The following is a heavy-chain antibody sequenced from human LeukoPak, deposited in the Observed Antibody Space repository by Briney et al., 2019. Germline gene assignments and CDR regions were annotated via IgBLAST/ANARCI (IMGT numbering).Heavy chain of an antibody. J-gene: IGHJ4*02. D-gene: IGHD3-22*01. CDR3: ARGGGYFEFAYFDY. Sequence: GRSLRLSCAASGFTFSSYAMHWVRQAPGKGLEWVAVISYDGSNKYYADSVKGRFTISRDNSKNTLYLQMDSLRAEDTAVYYCARGGGYFEFAYFDYWGQGTLVTVSS. CDR1: GFTFSSYA. CDR2: ISYDGSNK. V-gene: IGHV3-30-3*01.